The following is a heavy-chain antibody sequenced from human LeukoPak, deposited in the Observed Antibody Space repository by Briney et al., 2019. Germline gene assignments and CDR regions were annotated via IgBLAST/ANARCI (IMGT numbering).Heavy chain of an antibody. CDR3: ARLRFGESLDY. J-gene: IGHJ4*02. V-gene: IGHV1-69*06. D-gene: IGHD3-10*01. CDR2: IIPIFGTA. Sequence: ASVNVSFKPSVCTFISYAISWVRQAPGQGLEWMGRIIPIFGTANYAQKFQGRVTITADKSTSTAYMELSSLRSEDTAVYYCARLRFGESLDYWGQGTLVTVSS. CDR1: VCTFISYA.